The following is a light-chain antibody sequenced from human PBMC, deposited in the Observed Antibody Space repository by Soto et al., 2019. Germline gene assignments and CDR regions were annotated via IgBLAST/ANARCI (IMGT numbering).Light chain of an antibody. Sequence: DIQMTQSPSTLSASVGDRVTITCRASQSISSWLAWYQQKPGKAPKLLIYKASSLESGVPSRFSGSGSGTECTLPISSLQPDDFATYYCQQYNSYSITFGQGTRLEIK. CDR1: QSISSW. J-gene: IGKJ5*01. V-gene: IGKV1-5*03. CDR3: QQYNSYSIT. CDR2: KAS.